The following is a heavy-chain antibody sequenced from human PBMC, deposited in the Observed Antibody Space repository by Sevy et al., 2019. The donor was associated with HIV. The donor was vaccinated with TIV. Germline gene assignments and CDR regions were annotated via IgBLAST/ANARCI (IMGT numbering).Heavy chain of an antibody. Sequence: GGSLRFSCVASGFTFNIYAMSWVRQAPGKGLEWVSSISGNGANTNNAASVKGRFTTSRDNSKNTLFLQMDSLRVEDTAIYYCAKQPSSFEDRGQGTLVTVSS. V-gene: IGHV3-23*01. CDR2: ISGNGANT. CDR3: AKQPSSFED. CDR1: GFTFNIYA. J-gene: IGHJ4*02.